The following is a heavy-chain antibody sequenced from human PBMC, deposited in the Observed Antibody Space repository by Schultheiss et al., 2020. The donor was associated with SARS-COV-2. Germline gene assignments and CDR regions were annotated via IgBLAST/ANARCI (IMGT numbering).Heavy chain of an antibody. V-gene: IGHV4-59*12. CDR2: IYYSGST. Sequence: SETLSLTCTVSGGSISSYYWSWIRQPPGKGLEWIGYIYYSGSTNYNPSLKSRVTMSVDTSKNQFSLKLSSVTAADTAVYYCARDLPITIFGVVIIRRGAFDIWGQGTMVTVSS. CDR3: ARDLPITIFGVVIIRRGAFDI. CDR1: GGSISSYY. J-gene: IGHJ3*02. D-gene: IGHD3-3*01.